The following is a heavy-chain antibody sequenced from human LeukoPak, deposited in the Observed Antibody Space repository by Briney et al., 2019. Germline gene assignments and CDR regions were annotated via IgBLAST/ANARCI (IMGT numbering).Heavy chain of an antibody. CDR3: ARADDYGWFDP. Sequence: ASVKVSCKASGYTFTSCYMHWVRQAPGQGLEWMGIINPSGGSTSYAQKFQGRVTMTRDMSTSAVYMELSSLRSEDTAVYYCARADDYGWFDPWGQGTLVTVSS. V-gene: IGHV1-46*01. J-gene: IGHJ5*02. D-gene: IGHD4-17*01. CDR2: INPSGGST. CDR1: GYTFTSCY.